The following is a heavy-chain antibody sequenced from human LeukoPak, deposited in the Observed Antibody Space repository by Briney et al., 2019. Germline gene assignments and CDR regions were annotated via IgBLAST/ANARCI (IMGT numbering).Heavy chain of an antibody. D-gene: IGHD3-22*01. J-gene: IGHJ4*02. CDR1: GGSISSSSYY. Sequence: SETLSLTCTVSGGSISSSSYYWGWIRQPPGKGLEWIGSIYYSGSTYYNPPLKSRVTISVDTSKNQFSLKLSSVTAADTAVYYCAGTVKYYYDSSELGFDYWGQGTLVTVSS. CDR2: IYYSGST. V-gene: IGHV4-39*01. CDR3: AGTVKYYYDSSELGFDY.